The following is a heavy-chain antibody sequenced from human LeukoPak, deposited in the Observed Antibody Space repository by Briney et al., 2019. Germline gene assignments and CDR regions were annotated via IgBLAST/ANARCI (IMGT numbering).Heavy chain of an antibody. CDR3: ARDFGHWELNGGYYFDY. D-gene: IGHD1-26*01. J-gene: IGHJ4*02. CDR1: GFTFSNYS. V-gene: IGHV3-21*01. Sequence: GGSLRLSCAASGFTFSNYSMNWVRQAPGKGLEWVSSISSRSGYIHYADSVKGRFTISRDNAKNSLYLQMNSLRAEDTAVYYCARDFGHWELNGGYYFDYWGQGTLVTVSS. CDR2: ISSRSGYI.